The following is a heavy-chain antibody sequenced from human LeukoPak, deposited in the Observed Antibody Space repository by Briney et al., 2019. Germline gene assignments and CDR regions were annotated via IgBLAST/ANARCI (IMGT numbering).Heavy chain of an antibody. Sequence: VASVKVSCKASGYTFTGYYMHWVRQAPGQGLEWMGWINPNSGGTNYAQKFQGRVTMTRDTSISTAYMELSRLRPDDTAVYYCARSIAVAGTVADYWGQGTLVTVSS. CDR3: ARSIAVAGTVADY. V-gene: IGHV1-2*02. D-gene: IGHD6-19*01. CDR1: GYTFTGYY. J-gene: IGHJ4*02. CDR2: INPNSGGT.